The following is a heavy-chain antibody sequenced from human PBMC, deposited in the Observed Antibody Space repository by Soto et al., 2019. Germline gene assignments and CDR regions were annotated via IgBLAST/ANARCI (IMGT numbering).Heavy chain of an antibody. D-gene: IGHD3-10*01. CDR1: GYTFTSYG. J-gene: IGHJ6*02. CDR2: ISAYNGNT. V-gene: IGHV1-18*01. Sequence: QVQLLQSGAEVKKPGASVKVSCKASGYTFTSYGISWVRQAPGQGLEWMGWISAYNGNTNYAQKLQGRVTMTTDTSTSRAYKDLMSLRSDDTAVYYCARVSQYYYGSGSFSGMDVRGQGTTVTVSS. CDR3: ARVSQYYYGSGSFSGMDV.